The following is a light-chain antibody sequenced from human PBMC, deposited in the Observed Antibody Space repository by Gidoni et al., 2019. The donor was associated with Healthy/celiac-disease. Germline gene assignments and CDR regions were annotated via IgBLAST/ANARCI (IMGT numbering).Light chain of an antibody. CDR3: QQYYSTSCT. V-gene: IGKV4-1*01. J-gene: IGKJ2*02. Sequence: DIVMTQSPDSLAVSLGERATINCKSSQSVIYSSNNKNYLAWYQQKPGQPPKLLIYWASTRESGVPDRFSGSGSGTDFTLTISSMQAEDVAVYYCQQYYSTSCTLGQGTKLEIK. CDR1: QSVIYSSNNKNY. CDR2: WAS.